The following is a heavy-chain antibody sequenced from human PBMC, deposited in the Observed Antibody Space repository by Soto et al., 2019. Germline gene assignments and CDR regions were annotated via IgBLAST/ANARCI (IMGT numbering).Heavy chain of an antibody. D-gene: IGHD3-22*01. CDR3: ARFSVEYDSSGYPDY. V-gene: IGHV4-31*03. J-gene: IGHJ4*02. CDR1: GGSISSGGYY. CDR2: IYYSGST. Sequence: PSETLSLTCTVSGGSISSGGYYWSWIRQHPGKGLEWIGYIYYSGSTYYNPSLKSRVTISVDTSKNQFSMKLSSVTAADTAVYYCARFSVEYDSSGYPDYWGQGTLVTVSS.